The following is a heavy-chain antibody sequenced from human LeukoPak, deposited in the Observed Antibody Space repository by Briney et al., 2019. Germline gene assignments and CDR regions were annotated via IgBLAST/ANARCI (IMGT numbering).Heavy chain of an antibody. V-gene: IGHV1-2*02. J-gene: IGHJ4*02. CDR1: GYTFTGYY. D-gene: IGHD3-22*01. CDR2: INPNSGGT. CDR3: ARSGTDYYDSSGYKLGGYYFDY. Sequence: GASVKVSCKASGYTFTGYYMHWVRQAPGQGLEWMGWINPNSGGTNYAQKFQGRVTMTRDTSTSTAYMELSRLRSDDTAVYYCARSGTDYYDSSGYKLGGYYFDYWGQGTLVTVSS.